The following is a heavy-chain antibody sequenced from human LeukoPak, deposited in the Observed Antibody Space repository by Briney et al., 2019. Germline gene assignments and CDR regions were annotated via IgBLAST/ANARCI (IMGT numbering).Heavy chain of an antibody. V-gene: IGHV3-7*05. CDR1: GFTFSSYW. Sequence: GGSLSLSCAASGFTFSSYWMSWIRQAPGKGLEWVANIKQDGSEKYYVDSVKGRFTISRDNAKNSLYLQMNSLRAEDTAVFYCARGGWLALDYWGQGTLVTVSS. D-gene: IGHD6-19*01. CDR2: IKQDGSEK. J-gene: IGHJ4*02. CDR3: ARGGWLALDY.